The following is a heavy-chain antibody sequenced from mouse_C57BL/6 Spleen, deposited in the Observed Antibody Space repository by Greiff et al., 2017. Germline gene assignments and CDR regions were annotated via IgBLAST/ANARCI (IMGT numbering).Heavy chain of an antibody. CDR1: GFTFSSYG. Sequence: VQLKESGGDLVKPGGSLKLSCAASGFTFSSYGMSWVRQTPDKRLEWVATISSGGSYTYYPDSVKGRFTISRDNAKNTLYLQMSSLKSEDTAMYYCARQGTWGAMDYWGQGTSVTVSS. CDR2: ISSGGSYT. V-gene: IGHV5-6*01. CDR3: ARQGTWGAMDY. D-gene: IGHD3-3*01. J-gene: IGHJ4*01.